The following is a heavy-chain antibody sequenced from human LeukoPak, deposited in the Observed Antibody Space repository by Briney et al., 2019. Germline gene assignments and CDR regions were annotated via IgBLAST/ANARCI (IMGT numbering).Heavy chain of an antibody. Sequence: GGSLRLSCAASGITFENYAVHWVRQAPGKGLEWVSGINWNSRNIGYEDAVKGRFTISRDNAKNSLFLQMNSPKPEDTAMYFCAKANSGTYSGTFDIWGQGTMVTVSS. CDR1: GITFENYA. V-gene: IGHV3-9*01. J-gene: IGHJ3*02. CDR2: INWNSRNI. CDR3: AKANSGTYSGTFDI. D-gene: IGHD1-26*01.